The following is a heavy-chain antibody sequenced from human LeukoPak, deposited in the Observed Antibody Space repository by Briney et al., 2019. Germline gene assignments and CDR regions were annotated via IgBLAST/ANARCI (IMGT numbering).Heavy chain of an antibody. Sequence: SETLSLTCAVYGGSFSTYYWSWIRQPPGKGLEWIGEINHSGSTNYNLSLKSRVTISLDTSKSQFSLKLSSVTAADTAVYYCARFEWELDYYFDYWGQGTLVTVSS. V-gene: IGHV4-34*01. D-gene: IGHD1-26*01. J-gene: IGHJ4*02. CDR1: GGSFSTYY. CDR3: ARFEWELDYYFDY. CDR2: INHSGST.